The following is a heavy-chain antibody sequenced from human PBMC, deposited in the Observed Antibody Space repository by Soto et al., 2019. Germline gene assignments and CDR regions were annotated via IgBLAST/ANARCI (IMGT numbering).Heavy chain of an antibody. CDR1: GYTFTSYG. CDR2: ISAYNGNT. J-gene: IGHJ4*02. CDR3: ARVPGAHYYDSSGYYFDYFDY. Sequence: QVQLVQSGAEVKKPGASVKVSCKASGYTFTSYGISWVRQAPGQGLEWMGWISAYNGNTNYAQKLQGRVTMTTDTSTGTAYMELRSMRSDDTAVYYCARVPGAHYYDSSGYYFDYFDYWGQGTLVTVSS. V-gene: IGHV1-18*01. D-gene: IGHD3-22*01.